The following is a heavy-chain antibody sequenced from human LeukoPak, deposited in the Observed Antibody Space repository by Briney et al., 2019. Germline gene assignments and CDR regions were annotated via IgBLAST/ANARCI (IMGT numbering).Heavy chain of an antibody. CDR1: GYTFTGYY. CDR2: INPNSGGT. V-gene: IGHV1-2*02. CDR3: ARGDYDFWSGNFDY. Sequence: ASVKVSCKASGYTFTGYYMHWVRQAPGQGLEWMGWINPNSGGTNYAQKFQGRVTMTRDTSISTAYMELSRLRSDDTAVYYCARGDYDFWSGNFDYWGQGTLVTVSS. J-gene: IGHJ4*02. D-gene: IGHD3-3*01.